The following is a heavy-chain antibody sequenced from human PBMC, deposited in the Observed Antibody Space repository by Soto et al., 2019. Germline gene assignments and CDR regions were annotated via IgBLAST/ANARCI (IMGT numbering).Heavy chain of an antibody. Sequence: SETLSLTCTVSGGSVSSGSYYWSWIRQPPGKGLEWIGYIYYSGSTNYNPSLKSRVTISVDTSKNQFSLKLSSVTAADTAVYYCARDRYYYDSSGYYRFDPWGHGTLVTVSS. CDR2: IYYSGST. V-gene: IGHV4-61*01. J-gene: IGHJ5*02. D-gene: IGHD3-22*01. CDR3: ARDRYYYDSSGYYRFDP. CDR1: GGSVSSGSYY.